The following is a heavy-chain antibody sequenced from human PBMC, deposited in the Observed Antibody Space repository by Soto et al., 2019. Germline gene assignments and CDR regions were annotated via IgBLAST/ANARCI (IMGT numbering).Heavy chain of an antibody. J-gene: IGHJ2*01. CDR3: VKSPWSRRGDLDL. Sequence: EVELVESGGGLAQTGRSLRLSCATSGFKFDDNDMYWVRQAPGKGLEWVAGISWNSGTIGYADSVKGRFTISRDNAKNSLFLEMGPLRREDTAIYYCVKSPWSRRGDLDLWGRGTLVTVSS. V-gene: IGHV3-9*01. CDR2: ISWNSGTI. D-gene: IGHD2-8*01. CDR1: GFKFDDND.